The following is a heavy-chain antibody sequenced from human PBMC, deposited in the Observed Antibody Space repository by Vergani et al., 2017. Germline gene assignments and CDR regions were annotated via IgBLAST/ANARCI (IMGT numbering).Heavy chain of an antibody. J-gene: IGHJ4*02. CDR3: AKGGPGFGDLFV. CDR2: INSNGGSP. D-gene: IGHD3-10*01. CDR1: GFTFSSYA. Sequence: EVQLLDSGGGLVQPGGSLRLSCAASGFTFSSYAMSWVRQAPGKGLEWVPPINSNGGSPHYADSVKGRFTISRDNSKSTLYLQMNILRAADTALYYCAKGGPGFGDLFVWGQGTLVTVSS. V-gene: IGHV3-23*01.